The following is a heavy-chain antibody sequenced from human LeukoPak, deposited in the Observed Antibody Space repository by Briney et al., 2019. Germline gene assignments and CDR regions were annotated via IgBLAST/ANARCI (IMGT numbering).Heavy chain of an antibody. CDR1: GAPISNYC. CDR3: AGRDY. J-gene: IGHJ4*02. CDR2: VYTSGST. V-gene: IGHV4-4*07. Sequence: SETLSLTCTVSGAPISNYCWSWIRQPAGKALEWIGRVYTSGSTTYNPSFRSRVTMSVDKSKNELSLKLTSVTAADTAVYYCAGRDYWGQGTLVTVSS.